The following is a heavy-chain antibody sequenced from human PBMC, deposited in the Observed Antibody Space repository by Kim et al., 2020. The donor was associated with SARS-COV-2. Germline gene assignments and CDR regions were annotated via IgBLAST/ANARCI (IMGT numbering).Heavy chain of an antibody. J-gene: IGHJ4*02. Sequence: PSLKSRLTITKDTSKNRAVLTMTSMDPVDTATYYCAHRRELIAAAGFFDYWGQGTLVTVSS. V-gene: IGHV2-5*01. D-gene: IGHD6-13*01. CDR3: AHRRELIAAAGFFDY.